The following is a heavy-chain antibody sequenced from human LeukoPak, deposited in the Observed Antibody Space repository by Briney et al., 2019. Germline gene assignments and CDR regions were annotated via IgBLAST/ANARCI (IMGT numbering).Heavy chain of an antibody. D-gene: IGHD5-24*01. CDR1: GGSFSGYY. V-gene: IGHV4-34*01. CDR3: ARGDGDGFQFDP. CDR2: INHSGST. J-gene: IGHJ5*02. Sequence: SETLSLTCAAYGGSFSGYYWSWIRQPPGKGLEWIGEINHSGSTNYNPSLKSRVTISVDTSKNQFSLKLSSVTAADTAVYYCARGDGDGFQFDPWGQGTLVTVSS.